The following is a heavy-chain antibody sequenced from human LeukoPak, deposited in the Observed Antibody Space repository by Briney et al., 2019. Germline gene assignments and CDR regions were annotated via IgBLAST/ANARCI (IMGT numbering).Heavy chain of an antibody. CDR2: IKQDGTEK. CDR3: TRLDNWSATFDI. CDR1: GFTFSSYW. J-gene: IGHJ3*02. D-gene: IGHD1-1*01. Sequence: GGSLRLSCAASGFTFSSYWMSWVRQAPGKGLEWVANIKQDGTEKYYVDSVEGRFTISRDNAKHSLYLQMNSLRAEDTAVYYCTRLDNWSATFDIWGQGTMVTVSS. V-gene: IGHV3-7*01.